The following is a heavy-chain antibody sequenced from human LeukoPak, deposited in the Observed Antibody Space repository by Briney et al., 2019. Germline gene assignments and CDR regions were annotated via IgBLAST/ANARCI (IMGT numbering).Heavy chain of an antibody. J-gene: IGHJ3*02. CDR3: AKTRDDAFDI. CDR1: GFTFSSYN. Sequence: GGSLRLSCAASGFTFSSYNIHWVRQAPGKGLEWVAVIWYDGSNKYFADSVKGRFTISRDNSKTTSYLQINSLRADDTAVYYCAKTRDDAFDIWGQGTMVTVSS. CDR2: IWYDGSNK. V-gene: IGHV3-33*06. D-gene: IGHD5-24*01.